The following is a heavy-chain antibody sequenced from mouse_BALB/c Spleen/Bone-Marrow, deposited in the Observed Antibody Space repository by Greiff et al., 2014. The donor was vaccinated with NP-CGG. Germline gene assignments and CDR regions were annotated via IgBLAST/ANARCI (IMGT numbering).Heavy chain of an antibody. Sequence: EVQVEQSGGGLVQPGGSLRLSCATSGFTFTDYFMTWVRQPPGKALEWLGFISNKANGYTTEYSASVKGRFTISRDNSQGFLYLQMITLGPEDGATYYCADYYAMDSWGPGTSVTVSS. CDR1: GFTFTDYF. V-gene: IGHV7-3*02. CDR3: ADYYAMDS. CDR2: ISNKANGYTT. J-gene: IGHJ4*01.